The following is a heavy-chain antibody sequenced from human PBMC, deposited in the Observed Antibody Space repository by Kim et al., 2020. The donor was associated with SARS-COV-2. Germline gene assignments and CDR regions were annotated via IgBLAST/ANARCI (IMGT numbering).Heavy chain of an antibody. J-gene: IGHJ4*02. D-gene: IGHD3-10*01. V-gene: IGHV3-33*01. CDR1: GFTFSSYG. CDR2: IWYDGSNK. Sequence: GGSLRLSCAASGFTFSSYGMHWVRQAPGKGLECVAVIWYDGSNKYYADSVKGRFTISRDNSKNTLYLQMNSLRAEDTAVYYCARDLRFGELAEVGYWGQGTLVTVSS. CDR3: ARDLRFGELAEVGY.